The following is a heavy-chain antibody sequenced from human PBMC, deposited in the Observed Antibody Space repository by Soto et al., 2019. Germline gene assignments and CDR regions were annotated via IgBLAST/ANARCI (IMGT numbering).Heavy chain of an antibody. D-gene: IGHD6-6*01. J-gene: IGHJ6*02. V-gene: IGHV3-33*01. Sequence: QVQLVESGGGVVQPGRSLRLSCAASGFTFSSYGMHWVRQAPGKGLEWVAVIWYDGSNKYYADSVKGRFTISRDNSKNTLYLQMNSLRAEDTAVYYCARASSSSFGYYYGMDVWGQGTTVTASS. CDR1: GFTFSSYG. CDR3: ARASSSSFGYYYGMDV. CDR2: IWYDGSNK.